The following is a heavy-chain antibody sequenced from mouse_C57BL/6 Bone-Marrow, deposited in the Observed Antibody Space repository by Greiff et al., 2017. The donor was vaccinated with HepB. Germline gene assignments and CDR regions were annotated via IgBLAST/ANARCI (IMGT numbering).Heavy chain of an antibody. J-gene: IGHJ1*03. CDR3: AREGWLLRYFDV. Sequence: EVKVVESEGGLVQPGSSMKLSCTASGFTFSDYYMAWVRQVPEKGLEWVANINYDGSSTYYLDSLKSRFIISRDNAKNILYLQMSSLKSEDTATYYCAREGWLLRYFDVWGTGTTVTVSS. V-gene: IGHV5-16*01. D-gene: IGHD2-3*01. CDR2: INYDGSST. CDR1: GFTFSDYY.